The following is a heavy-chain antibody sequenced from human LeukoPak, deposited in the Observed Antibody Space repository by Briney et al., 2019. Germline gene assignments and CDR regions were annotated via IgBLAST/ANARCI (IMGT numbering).Heavy chain of an antibody. CDR2: ISWNSGSI. CDR1: GFTFDDYA. CDR3: AKEREPIAAAGRSLDY. D-gene: IGHD6-13*01. V-gene: IGHV3-9*01. Sequence: GGSLRLSCAASGFTFDDYAMHWVRQAPGKGLEWGSGISWNSGSIGYADSVKGRFTISRDNAKNSLYLQMNSLRAEDTALYYCAKEREPIAAAGRSLDYWGQGTLVTVSS. J-gene: IGHJ4*02.